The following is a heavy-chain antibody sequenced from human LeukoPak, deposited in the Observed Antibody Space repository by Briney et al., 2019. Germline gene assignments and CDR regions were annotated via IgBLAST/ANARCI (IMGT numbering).Heavy chain of an antibody. CDR3: ARDQGSSGGYDYNWFDP. CDR1: GGSISSSSYY. D-gene: IGHD5-12*01. CDR2: IYYSGST. Sequence: SETLSLTCTVSGGSISSSSYYWGWIRQPPGKGLEWIGSIYYSGSTYYNPSLKSRVTISVDTSKNQFSLKLSSVTAADTAVYYCARDQGSSGGYDYNWFDPWGQGTLVTVSS. V-gene: IGHV4-39*07. J-gene: IGHJ5*02.